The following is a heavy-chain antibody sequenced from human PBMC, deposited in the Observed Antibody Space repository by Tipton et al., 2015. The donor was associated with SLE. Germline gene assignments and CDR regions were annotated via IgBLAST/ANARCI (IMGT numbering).Heavy chain of an antibody. CDR1: GFIFSDHY. J-gene: IGHJ4*02. D-gene: IGHD6-13*01. Sequence: GSLKLSCAASGFIFSDHYMDWVRQAPGKRLEWVGRIRSKPKSYTTEYAASVKGRFTISRDDSKNSLYLQMNSLKTEDTAVYYCARDLISSAAYFDYWGQGTLVTVSS. CDR3: ARDLISSAAYFDY. CDR2: IRSKPKSYTT. V-gene: IGHV3-72*01.